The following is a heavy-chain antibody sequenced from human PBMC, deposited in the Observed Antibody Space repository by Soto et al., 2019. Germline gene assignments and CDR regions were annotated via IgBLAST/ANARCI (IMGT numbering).Heavy chain of an antibody. Sequence: PGESLKISCKGSGYSFTSYWISWVRQMPGKGLEWMGRIDPSDSYTNYSPSFQGHVTISADKSISTAYLQWSSLKASDTAMYYCARHSVALAPNVRDFDYWGQGTLVTVSS. CDR3: ARHSVALAPNVRDFDY. J-gene: IGHJ4*02. V-gene: IGHV5-10-1*01. CDR2: IDPSDSYT. CDR1: GYSFTSYW. D-gene: IGHD5-12*01.